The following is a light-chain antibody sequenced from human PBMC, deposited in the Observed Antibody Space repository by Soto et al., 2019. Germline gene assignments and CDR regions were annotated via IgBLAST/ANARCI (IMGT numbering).Light chain of an antibody. CDR2: AAS. J-gene: IGKJ4*01. CDR1: QSVISTD. CDR3: QQYGTSPPD. V-gene: IGKV3-20*01. Sequence: EIVLTQSPGTLSLSPGERATLSCRASQSVISTDLAWYQQKPGQAPRLLVYAASSRASGIPDRFSGSGSGTDFTLTIRRLEPEDFAVSYCQQYGTSPPDFGGGTRVEI.